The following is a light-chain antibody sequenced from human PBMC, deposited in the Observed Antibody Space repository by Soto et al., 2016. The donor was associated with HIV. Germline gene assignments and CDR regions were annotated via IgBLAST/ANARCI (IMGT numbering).Light chain of an antibody. CDR1: KLGDKY. Sequence: SYELTQPPSVSVSPGQTASITCSGDKLGDKYTCWYQQKPGQSPLLVIYEDSKRPSGIPERFSGSNSGNTATLTISGTQAMDEADYYCQAWDSNFYVFGTGTKVTVL. J-gene: IGLJ1*01. CDR2: EDS. CDR3: QAWDSNFYV. V-gene: IGLV3-1*01.